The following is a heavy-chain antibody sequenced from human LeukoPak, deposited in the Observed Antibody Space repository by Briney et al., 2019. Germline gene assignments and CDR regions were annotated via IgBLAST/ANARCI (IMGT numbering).Heavy chain of an antibody. D-gene: IGHD2-8*01. CDR2: INSADNVE. CDR1: GFTFSNYG. V-gene: IGHV3-21*06. Sequence: GGSLRLSCEASGFTFSNYGMHWVRQAPGKGPEWVAHINSADNVEYYTDSVRGRFTMSRDNAKDLLYLQMNSLRDEDTAVYYCARDTVNGPFVISLDLWGQGVLVTVSS. CDR3: ARDTVNGPFVISLDL. J-gene: IGHJ5*02.